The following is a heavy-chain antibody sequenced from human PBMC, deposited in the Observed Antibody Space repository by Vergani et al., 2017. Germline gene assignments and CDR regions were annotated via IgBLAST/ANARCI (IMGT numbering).Heavy chain of an antibody. D-gene: IGHD3-10*01. CDR3: ASFRNYYGSGSYPFDY. CDR2: IYYSGST. V-gene: IGHV4-59*01. CDR1: GGSISSYY. J-gene: IGHJ4*02. Sequence: QVQLQESGPGLVKPSETLSLTCTVSGGSISSYYWSWIRQPPGKGLEWIGYIYYSGSTNYNPSLKSRVTISVDTSKNQFSLKLSSVTAADTAVYYCASFRNYYGSGSYPFDYWGQGTLVTVSS.